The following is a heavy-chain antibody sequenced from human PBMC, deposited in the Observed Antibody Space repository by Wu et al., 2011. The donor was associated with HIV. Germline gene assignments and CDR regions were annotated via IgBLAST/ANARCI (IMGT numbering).Heavy chain of an antibody. CDR1: GYTFTSYG. CDR2: ISAYNGDI. V-gene: IGHV1-18*01. D-gene: IGHD2-21*01. J-gene: IGHJ4*02. Sequence: QVQLVQSGAEVKKPGASVKVSCKASGYTFTSYGITWVRQAPGQGLEWMGWISAYNGDINYAQKLQGRVTMTTDKSTSTAYMELSSLRSEDTAMYYCARDFGGDGDSWGQGTLVTVSS. CDR3: ARDFGGDGDS.